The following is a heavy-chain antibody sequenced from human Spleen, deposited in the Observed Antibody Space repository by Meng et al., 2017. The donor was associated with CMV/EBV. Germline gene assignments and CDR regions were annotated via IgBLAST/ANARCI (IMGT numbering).Heavy chain of an antibody. J-gene: IGHJ4*02. CDR1: GFTFSSYV. D-gene: IGHD1-26*01. V-gene: IGHV3-23*01. Sequence: GGSLRLTCAASGFTFSSYVMSWVRQAPGKGLEWVSTISGSGGSTYYADSVKGRFTISSDNSKNTLYLQMNSLRAEDTAIYYCAKVLVGASRTFDYWGQGTLVTVSS. CDR3: AKVLVGASRTFDY. CDR2: ISGSGGST.